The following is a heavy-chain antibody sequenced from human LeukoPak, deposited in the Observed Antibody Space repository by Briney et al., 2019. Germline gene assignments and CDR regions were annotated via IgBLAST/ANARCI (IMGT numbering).Heavy chain of an antibody. V-gene: IGHV3-23*01. CDR1: GFTLRSYA. D-gene: IGHD5-12*01. J-gene: IGHJ4*02. CDR2: ISGRGYST. Sequence: GGSLRLSRAASGFTLRSYAMSWVPQAPGKGLEWVSAISGRGYSTYYADSVKGRFTISRDNSKNTLYLQMNSLRAEDTAVYYCAKEAGYSGYDYPDYWGQGTLVTVSS. CDR3: AKEAGYSGYDYPDY.